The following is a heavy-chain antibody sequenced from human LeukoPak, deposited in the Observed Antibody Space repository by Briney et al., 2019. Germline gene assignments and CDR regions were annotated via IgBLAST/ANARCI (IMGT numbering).Heavy chain of an antibody. CDR1: GGSISSYY. Sequence: PSETLSLTCTVSGGSISSYYWNWIRQPPGKGLEWIGYIYYSGTTNHNPSLKSRVTISVDTSKNQFSLKLSSVTAADTAVYYCAMPQSGYDHAFDYWGQGTLVTVSS. D-gene: IGHD5-12*01. V-gene: IGHV4-59*12. J-gene: IGHJ4*02. CDR3: AMPQSGYDHAFDY. CDR2: IYYSGTT.